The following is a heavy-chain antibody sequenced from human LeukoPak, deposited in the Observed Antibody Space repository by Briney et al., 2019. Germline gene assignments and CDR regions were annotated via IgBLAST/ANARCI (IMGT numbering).Heavy chain of an antibody. D-gene: IGHD6-13*01. CDR2: IYHTGST. CDR1: GGSISSSSYY. Sequence: SETLSLTCTVSGGSISSSSYYWAWIRQAPGKGLEWIGNIYHTGSTYYNPSLKSRVTISVDTSKNQFSLKLSSVTAADTAVYYCARDSSSGWFDPWGQGTLVTVSS. J-gene: IGHJ5*02. CDR3: ARDSSSGWFDP. V-gene: IGHV4-39*07.